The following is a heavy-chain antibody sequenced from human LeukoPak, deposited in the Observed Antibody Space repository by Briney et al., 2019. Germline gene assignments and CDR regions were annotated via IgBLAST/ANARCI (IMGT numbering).Heavy chain of an antibody. CDR3: AKDGLRWLQWSLFDY. CDR1: GFTFRNYG. Sequence: GGSLRLSCIASGFTFRNYGMSWVRQAPGKGLEWVSGLSDGGTRIFYADSVKGRFTVSRDNSKNTLYLQMDSLRAEDTAVYYCAKDGLRWLQWSLFDYWGQGTLVTVSS. D-gene: IGHD5-24*01. V-gene: IGHV3-23*01. CDR2: LSDGGTRI. J-gene: IGHJ4*02.